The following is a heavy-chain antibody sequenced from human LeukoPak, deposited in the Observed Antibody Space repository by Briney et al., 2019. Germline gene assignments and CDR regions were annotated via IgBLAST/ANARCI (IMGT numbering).Heavy chain of an antibody. CDR3: VRRDTGWNYFDY. J-gene: IGHJ4*02. V-gene: IGHV4-39*02. Sequence: PSETLSLTCTVSGGSISSSSYYWGWIRQPPGKGLEWIGDIYYTGKNNYNPSLKSRVTISLDTSKDHLSLNLTSVVAADTAIYYCVRRDTGWNYFDYWGQVILVTVSS. CDR1: GGSISSSSYY. D-gene: IGHD6-19*01. CDR2: IYYTGKN.